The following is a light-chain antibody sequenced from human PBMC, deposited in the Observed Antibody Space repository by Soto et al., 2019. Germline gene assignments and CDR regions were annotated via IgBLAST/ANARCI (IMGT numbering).Light chain of an antibody. CDR2: KAS. J-gene: IGKJ1*01. V-gene: IGKV1-5*03. CDR1: QSISSW. CDR3: QQYNTYSWT. Sequence: DTQMTQSPSTLSASVGDRVTITCRASQSISSWLAWYQQKPGKAPNLLIYKASSLESGVPARFSGSGSGTEFTLTINGLQPDDFATYYCQQYNTYSWTFGQGTKVDI.